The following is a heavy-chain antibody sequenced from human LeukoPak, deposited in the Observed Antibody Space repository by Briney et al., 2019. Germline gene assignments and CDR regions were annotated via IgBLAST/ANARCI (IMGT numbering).Heavy chain of an antibody. CDR1: GYTFTTYD. V-gene: IGHV1-18*01. CDR3: ARGGISAPAEFDP. Sequence: ASVKVSCKASGYTFTTYDISWVRQAPGQGLEWMGWISTYNGNTNYAQKLQGRVTMTTDTSTTTAYMELRSLTSDDTALYYCARGGISAPAEFDPWGQGTLVTVSS. D-gene: IGHD6-13*01. CDR2: ISTYNGNT. J-gene: IGHJ5*02.